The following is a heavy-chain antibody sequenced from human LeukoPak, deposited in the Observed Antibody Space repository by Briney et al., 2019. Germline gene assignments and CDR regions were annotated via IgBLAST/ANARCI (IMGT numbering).Heavy chain of an antibody. Sequence: PSETLSLTCTVSGGSISSYYWSWIRQPPGKGLEWIGYIYYSGSTNYNPSLKSRVTISVDTSKNQFSLKLSSVTAADTAVYYRARGSGQLAYYYMDVWGKGTTVTVSS. V-gene: IGHV4-59*01. CDR1: GGSISSYY. CDR2: IYYSGST. D-gene: IGHD6-6*01. CDR3: ARGSGQLAYYYMDV. J-gene: IGHJ6*03.